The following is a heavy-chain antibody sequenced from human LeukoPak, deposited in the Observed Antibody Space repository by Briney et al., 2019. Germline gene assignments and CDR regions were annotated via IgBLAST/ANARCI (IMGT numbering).Heavy chain of an antibody. J-gene: IGHJ5*02. CDR2: ISYDGSNK. Sequence: GGSLRLSCAASGFTFSSYAMHWVRQAPGKGLEWVAVISYDGSNKYYADSVKGRFTISRDNSKNTLYLQMNSLRAEDTAVYYCARVFRIAASPAWFDPWGQGTLVTVSS. V-gene: IGHV3-30-3*01. D-gene: IGHD6-6*01. CDR1: GFTFSSYA. CDR3: ARVFRIAASPAWFDP.